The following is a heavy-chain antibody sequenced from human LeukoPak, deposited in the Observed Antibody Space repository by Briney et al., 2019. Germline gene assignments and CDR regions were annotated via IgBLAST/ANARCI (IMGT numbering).Heavy chain of an antibody. CDR1: GGSFSGYY. Sequence: SETLSLTCAVYGGSFSGYYWSWIRQPPGKGLEWIGEINHSGSTNYNPSLKSRVTISVDTSKNQFSLKLSSVTAADTAVYHCARRNGAYYYGSGSQNWFDPWGQGTLVTVSS. CDR3: ARRNGAYYYGSGSQNWFDP. D-gene: IGHD3-10*01. CDR2: INHSGST. J-gene: IGHJ5*02. V-gene: IGHV4-34*01.